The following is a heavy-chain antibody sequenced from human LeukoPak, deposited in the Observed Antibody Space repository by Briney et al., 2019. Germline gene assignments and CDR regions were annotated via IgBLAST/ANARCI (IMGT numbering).Heavy chain of an antibody. CDR1: GFTFSSYS. V-gene: IGHV3-21*01. J-gene: IGHJ5*02. D-gene: IGHD3-3*01. CDR2: ISSSSSYI. CDR3: GRVSPRVFWRAGCFDP. Sequence: PGGSLRLSCAASGFTFSSYSMNWVRQAPGKGLEWVSSISSSSSYIYYADSVKGRFTISRDNAKNSLYLQMNSLRAEDTAVYYCGRVSPRVFWRAGCFDPGGGGTRPTVPS.